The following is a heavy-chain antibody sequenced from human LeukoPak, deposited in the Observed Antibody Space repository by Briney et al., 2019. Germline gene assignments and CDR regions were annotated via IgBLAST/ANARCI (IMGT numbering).Heavy chain of an antibody. Sequence: PGGSLRLSCAVSGLTFDNYAMSWVRQAPGKGLEWVSAISGSGGSTYYADSVKGRFTISRDNSKNTLYLQMNSLRAEDTAVYYCAKVGVPATMELGTRGVATTIELDYWGQGTLVTVSS. CDR2: ISGSGGST. J-gene: IGHJ4*02. V-gene: IGHV3-23*01. CDR3: AKVGVPATMELGTRGVATTIELDY. CDR1: GLTFDNYA. D-gene: IGHD2-2*01.